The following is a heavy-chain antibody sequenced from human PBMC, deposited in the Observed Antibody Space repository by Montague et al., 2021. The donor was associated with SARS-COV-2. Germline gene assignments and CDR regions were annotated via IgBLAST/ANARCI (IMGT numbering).Heavy chain of an antibody. V-gene: IGHV2-5*02. CDR3: APLGFDSRSYYTPHNWFDP. CDR2: IYWDDDE. CDR1: GISLSTSGVG. Sequence: PALVKPTQTLTLTCTFSGISLSTSGVGVAWIRQPPGKALKWLALIYWDDDERYSPSMKSRLTITKDTSENQVVLRMTSMDPMDTATYYCAPLGFDSRSYYTPHNWFDPWGQGILVTVSS. D-gene: IGHD3-10*01. J-gene: IGHJ5*02.